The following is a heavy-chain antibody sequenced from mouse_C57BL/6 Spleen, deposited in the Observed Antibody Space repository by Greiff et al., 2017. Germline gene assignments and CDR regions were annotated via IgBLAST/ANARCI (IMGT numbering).Heavy chain of an antibody. V-gene: IGHV1-84*01. Sequence: VQLQQSGPELVKPGASVKISCKASGYTFTDYYINWVKQRPGQGLEWIGWIYPGSGNTKYNEKFKGKATLTVDPSSSTAYLQLRSLTSDDAAVFFCARLFDYAMDYWGQGTSVTVSS. CDR3: ARLFDYAMDY. J-gene: IGHJ4*01. CDR1: GYTFTDYY. CDR2: IYPGSGNT.